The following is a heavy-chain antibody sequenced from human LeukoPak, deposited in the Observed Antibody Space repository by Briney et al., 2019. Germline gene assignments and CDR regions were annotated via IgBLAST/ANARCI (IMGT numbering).Heavy chain of an antibody. CDR1: GFTFSSYA. D-gene: IGHD2-2*01. CDR3: AYSSTRWRGWAFDI. CDR2: ISSNGGST. Sequence: GGSLRLSCAASGFTFSSYAMHWVRQAPGKGLEYVSAISSNGGSTYYANSVKGRFTISRDNSKNTLYLQMGSLRAEDMAVYYCAYSSTRWRGWAFDIWGQGTMVTVSS. V-gene: IGHV3-64*01. J-gene: IGHJ3*02.